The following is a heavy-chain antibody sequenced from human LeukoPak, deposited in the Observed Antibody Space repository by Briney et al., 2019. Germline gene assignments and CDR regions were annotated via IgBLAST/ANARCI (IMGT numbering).Heavy chain of an antibody. Sequence: ASVKVSCKASGYTFTGYYMHWVRQAPGQRLECRGWINPNSGGTNYAQKFQGRVTMTRDTSISTAYMELSRLRSDDTAVYYCARARYSSGWYYFDYWGQGTLVTVSS. D-gene: IGHD6-19*01. CDR2: INPNSGGT. J-gene: IGHJ4*02. CDR3: ARARYSSGWYYFDY. V-gene: IGHV1-2*02. CDR1: GYTFTGYY.